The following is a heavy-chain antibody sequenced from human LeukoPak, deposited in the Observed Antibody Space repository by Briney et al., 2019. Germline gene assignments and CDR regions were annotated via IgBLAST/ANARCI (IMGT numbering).Heavy chain of an antibody. CDR1: EFTFTSYA. J-gene: IGHJ4*02. D-gene: IGHD6-13*01. CDR2: IRYDGTSK. CDR3: ARGVAAANMMYYFDY. V-gene: IGHV3-30*02. Sequence: SGGSLRLSCAASEFTFTSYAMHWVRQAPGKGLEWVAFIRYDGTSKYYADSVKGRFTISRDNAKNSLYLQMNSLRAEDTAVYYCARGVAAANMMYYFDYWGQGTLVTVSS.